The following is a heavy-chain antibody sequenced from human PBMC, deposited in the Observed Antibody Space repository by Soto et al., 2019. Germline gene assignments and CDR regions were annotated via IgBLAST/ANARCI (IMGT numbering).Heavy chain of an antibody. J-gene: IGHJ3*02. CDR2: FDPEDGET. D-gene: IGHD2-2*01. Sequence: ASMKVSCKVSGYTLTELSMHWVRQAPGKGLEWMGGFDPEDGETIYAQKFQGRVTMTEDTSTDTAYMELSSLRSEDTAVYYCATGPIGYCSSTSCYPKGAFDIWGQGTMVTVSS. V-gene: IGHV1-24*01. CDR1: GYTLTELS. CDR3: ATGPIGYCSSTSCYPKGAFDI.